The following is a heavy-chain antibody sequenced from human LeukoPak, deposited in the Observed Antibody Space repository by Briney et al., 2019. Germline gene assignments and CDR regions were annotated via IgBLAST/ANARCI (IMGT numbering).Heavy chain of an antibody. D-gene: IGHD3-16*01. Sequence: ASVKVSCKASGYTFTSYGISWVRQAPGQGLEWMGWISAYNGNTNYAQKLQGRVTMTTDTLKTTAYMELRTLIFDDTATYYCAIGQGVITWGGADVYDVWGQGTTVIVSS. CDR3: AIGQGVITWGGADVYDV. CDR2: ISAYNGNT. J-gene: IGHJ3*01. CDR1: GYTFTSYG. V-gene: IGHV1-18*01.